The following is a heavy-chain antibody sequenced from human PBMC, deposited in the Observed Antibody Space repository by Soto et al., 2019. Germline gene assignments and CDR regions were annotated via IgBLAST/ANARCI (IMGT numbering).Heavy chain of an antibody. D-gene: IGHD1-26*01. CDR1: GFTFSSYA. CDR3: ARGRVGATTGRGYFQH. CDR2: ISYDGSNK. Sequence: PGGSLRLSCAASGFTFSSYAMHWVRQAPGKGLEWVAVISYDGSNKYYADSVKGRFTISRDNSKNTLYLQMNSLRAEDTAVYYCARGRVGATTGRGYFQHWGQGTLVTVSS. V-gene: IGHV3-30-3*01. J-gene: IGHJ1*01.